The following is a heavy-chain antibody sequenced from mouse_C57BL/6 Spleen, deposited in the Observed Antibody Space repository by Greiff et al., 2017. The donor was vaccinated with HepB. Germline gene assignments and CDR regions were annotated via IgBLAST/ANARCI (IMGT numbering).Heavy chain of an antibody. CDR1: GYTFTEYT. V-gene: IGHV1-62-2*01. CDR3: ARHENGYRNYPAWFAY. J-gene: IGHJ3*01. CDR2: FYPGSGSI. D-gene: IGHD2-1*01. Sequence: QVQLKDSGAELVKPGASVKLSCKASGYTFTEYTIHWVKQRSGQGLEWIGWFYPGSGSIKYNEKFKDKATLTADKSSSTVYMELSRLTSEDSAVYFWARHENGYRNYPAWFAYWGQGNLVTVSA.